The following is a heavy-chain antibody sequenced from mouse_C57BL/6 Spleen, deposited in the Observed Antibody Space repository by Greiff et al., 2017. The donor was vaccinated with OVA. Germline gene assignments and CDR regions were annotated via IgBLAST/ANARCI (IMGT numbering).Heavy chain of an antibody. CDR2: INPSNGGT. V-gene: IGHV1-53*01. D-gene: IGHD2-1*01. J-gene: IGHJ4*01. CDR3: ARPFYGNYYAMDY. CDR1: GYTFTSYW. Sequence: QVHVKQSGTELVKPGASVKLSCKASGYTFTSYWMHWVKQRPGQGLEWIGNINPSNGGTNYNEKFKSKATLTVDKSSSTAYMQLSSLTSEDSAVYYCARPFYGNYYAMDYWGQGTSVTVSS.